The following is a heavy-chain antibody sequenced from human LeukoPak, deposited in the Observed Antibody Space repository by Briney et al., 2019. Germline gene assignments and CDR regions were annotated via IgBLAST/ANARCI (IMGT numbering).Heavy chain of an antibody. CDR2: ISGSGGST. D-gene: IGHD1-26*01. CDR3: AKDSPGGSYGPLWY. CDR1: GFTFSSYA. J-gene: IGHJ4*02. V-gene: IGHV3-23*01. Sequence: GGSLRLSCAASGFTFSSYAMSWVRQAPGKGLKCVLAISGSGGSTYYADSVKGRFTISRDNFKKTLYLQMNSLRAEDTAVYYCAKDSPGGSYGPLWYWGPGTLVTVSS.